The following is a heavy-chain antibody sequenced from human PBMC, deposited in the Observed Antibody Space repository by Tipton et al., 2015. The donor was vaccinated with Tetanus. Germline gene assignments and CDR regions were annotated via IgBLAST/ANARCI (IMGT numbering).Heavy chain of an antibody. CDR2: ISYSGRT. D-gene: IGHD5-12*01. CDR1: GDSMSGSGHY. CDR3: VRGRGLGEYSFGFEY. V-gene: IGHV4-39*02. Sequence: TLSLTCIVSGDSMSGSGHYGAWVRQSPGKGLEWIGSISYSGRTYYSPSLKSRVTMSVDTSKKDFSVRLGSVTAADTAVYYCVRGRGLGEYSFGFEYWGQGALVTVTS. J-gene: IGHJ4*02.